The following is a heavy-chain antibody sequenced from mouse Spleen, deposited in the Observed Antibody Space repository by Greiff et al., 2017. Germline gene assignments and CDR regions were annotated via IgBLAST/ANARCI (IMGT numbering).Heavy chain of an antibody. Sequence: SGPELVKPGASVKMSCKASGYTFTSYVMHWVKQKPGQGLEWIGYINPYNDGTKYNEKFKGKATLTSDKSSSTAYMELSSLTSEDSAVYYCARGGSYWYFDVWGAGTTVTVSS. CDR3: ARGGSYWYFDV. CDR1: GYTFTSYV. CDR2: INPYNDGT. V-gene: IGHV1-14*01. J-gene: IGHJ1*01.